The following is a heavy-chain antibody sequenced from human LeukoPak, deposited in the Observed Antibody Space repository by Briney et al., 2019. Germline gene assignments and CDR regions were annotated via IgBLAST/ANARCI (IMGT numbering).Heavy chain of an antibody. CDR2: IYHSGST. CDR1: SYSISSVYY. J-gene: IGHJ4*02. CDR3: ARHQYSSGWYFDY. Sequence: SETLSLTCTVSSYSISSVYYWGWIRQSPGKGLEWIGNIYHSGSTNYNPSLKSRVTISVDTSKNQFSLKLSSVTAADTAVYYCARHQYSSGWYFDYWGQGTLVTVSS. V-gene: IGHV4-38-2*02. D-gene: IGHD6-19*01.